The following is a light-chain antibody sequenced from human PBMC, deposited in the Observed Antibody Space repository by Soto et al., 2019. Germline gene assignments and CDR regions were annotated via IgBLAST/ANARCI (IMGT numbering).Light chain of an antibody. Sequence: DIQMTQSPSTLSASVGDRVTITCRASQSISSWLAWYQQKPGKAPKLLIYDASSLESGVPSRFSGSGSGTEFTLTISSLQPDDFATYYCQQYNSYSQPFGQGTKVDI. J-gene: IGKJ1*01. CDR3: QQYNSYSQP. V-gene: IGKV1-5*01. CDR1: QSISSW. CDR2: DAS.